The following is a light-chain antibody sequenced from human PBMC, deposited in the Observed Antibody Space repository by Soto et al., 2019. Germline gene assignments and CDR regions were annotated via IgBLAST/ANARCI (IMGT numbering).Light chain of an antibody. Sequence: QSVLTQPPSVSGAPGQTVTISCTGGSSNIGAGYDVHWYQQIPGTAPKLLIYANSNRPSGVPDRFSGSKSGTSASLAVTGLQAEDEADYYCQSYDSRLSGYVVFGGGTKLIVL. V-gene: IGLV1-40*01. CDR2: ANS. CDR3: QSYDSRLSGYVV. CDR1: SSNIGAGYD. J-gene: IGLJ2*01.